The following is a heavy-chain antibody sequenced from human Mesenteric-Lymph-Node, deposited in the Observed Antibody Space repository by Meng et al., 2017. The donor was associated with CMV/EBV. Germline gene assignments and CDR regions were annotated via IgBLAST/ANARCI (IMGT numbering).Heavy chain of an antibody. J-gene: IGHJ3*02. CDR1: GGSISSYY. V-gene: IGHV4-59*01. CDR3: ARGYYDSSGSSNTFDI. CDR2: IYYSGST. D-gene: IGHD3-22*01. Sequence: SETLSLTCTVSGGSISSYYWSWIRQPPGKGLEWIGYIYYSGSTNYNPSLKSRVTISRDTSKTQFSLRLRSVTAADTAVYYCARGYYDSSGSSNTFDIWGQGTMVTVSS.